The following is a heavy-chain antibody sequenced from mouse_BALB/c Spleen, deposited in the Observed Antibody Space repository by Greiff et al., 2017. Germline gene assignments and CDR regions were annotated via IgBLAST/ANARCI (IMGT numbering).Heavy chain of an antibody. CDR2: IWAGGST. J-gene: IGHJ4*01. V-gene: IGHV2-9*02. Sequence: VQRVESGPGLVAPSQSLSITCTVSGFSLTSYGVHWVRQPPGKGLEWLGVIWAGGSTNYNSALMSRLSISKDNSKSQVFLKMNSLQTDDTAMYYCARECYYGNYVDYAMDYWGQGTSVTVSS. D-gene: IGHD2-1*01. CDR1: GFSLTSYG. CDR3: ARECYYGNYVDYAMDY.